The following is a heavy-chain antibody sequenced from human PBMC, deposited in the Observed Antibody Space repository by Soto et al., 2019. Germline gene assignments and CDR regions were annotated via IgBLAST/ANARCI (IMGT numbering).Heavy chain of an antibody. J-gene: IGHJ4*02. D-gene: IGHD3-10*01. V-gene: IGHV1-18*01. CDR1: GYTGHTCG. CDR2: ISAYNGNT. CDR3: ARTYGSGSYFLPFDY. Sequence: ASVNVSCKASGYTGHTCGLTWLRQAPGQGLEWMGWISAYNGNTDYAQELQGRVTMTTDTSTSTAYMELRSLRSDDTAVYYCARTYGSGSYFLPFDYWGQGTLVTVSS.